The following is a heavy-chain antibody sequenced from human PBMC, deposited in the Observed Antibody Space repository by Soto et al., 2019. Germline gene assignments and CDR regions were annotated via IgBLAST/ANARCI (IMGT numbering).Heavy chain of an antibody. J-gene: IGHJ4*02. CDR3: ARGGRLPQGYYFDY. D-gene: IGHD6-25*01. CDR2: IIPIFGTA. V-gene: IGHV1-69*13. CDR1: GGTFSSYA. Sequence: ASVKVSCKASGGTFSSYAISWVRQAPGQGLEWMGGIIPIFGTANYAQKFQGRVTITADESTSTAYMELSSLRSEDTAVYYCARGGRLPQGYYFDYWGQGTLVTVSS.